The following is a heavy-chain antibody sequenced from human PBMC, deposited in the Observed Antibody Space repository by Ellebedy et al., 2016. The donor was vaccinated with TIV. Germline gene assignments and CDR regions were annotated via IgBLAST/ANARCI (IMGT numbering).Heavy chain of an antibody. J-gene: IGHJ1*01. V-gene: IGHV1-18*01. Sequence: ASVKVSXXASGYTFTSYGVSWVRQAPGQGLEWMGWINAYTGNTNYAQKLQGRVTMTTDTSTSTVYMELRSLASDDTAVYYCTRDDRFSGTWYSAYFQYWGQGTLVTVSS. D-gene: IGHD1-26*01. CDR2: INAYTGNT. CDR3: TRDDRFSGTWYSAYFQY. CDR1: GYTFTSYG.